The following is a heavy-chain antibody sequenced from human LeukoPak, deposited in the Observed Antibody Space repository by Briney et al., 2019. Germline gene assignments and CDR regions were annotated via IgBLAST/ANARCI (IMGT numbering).Heavy chain of an antibody. V-gene: IGHV7-4-1*02. CDR1: GYTFTSYG. D-gene: IGHD5-24*01. CDR3: ARDIRWLQFLWYFDL. CDR2: INTNTGNP. J-gene: IGHJ2*01. Sequence: GASVKVSCKASGYTFTSYGISWVRQAPGQGLEWMGWINTNTGNPTYAQGFTGRFVFSLDTSVSTAYLQISSLKAEDTAVYYCARDIRWLQFLWYFDLWGRGTLVTVSS.